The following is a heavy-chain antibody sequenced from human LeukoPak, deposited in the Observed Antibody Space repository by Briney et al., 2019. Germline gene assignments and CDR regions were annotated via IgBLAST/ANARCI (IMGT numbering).Heavy chain of an antibody. D-gene: IGHD5-24*01. CDR1: GYSFTSYW. V-gene: IGHV5-51*01. CDR3: ARLGKMATTNINFDY. J-gene: IGHJ4*02. Sequence: GESLKISCKGSGYSFTSYWIGWVRQMPGKGLEWMGIIYPGDSDTRYSPSFQGQVTISADKSISTAYLQWSSLKGSDTAMYYCARLGKMATTNINFDYWGQGTLVTVSS. CDR2: IYPGDSDT.